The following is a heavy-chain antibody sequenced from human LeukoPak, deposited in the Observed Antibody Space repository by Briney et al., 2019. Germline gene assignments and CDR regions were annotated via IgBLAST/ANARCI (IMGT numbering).Heavy chain of an antibody. CDR1: GFTFSSYA. V-gene: IGHV3-23*01. CDR3: AKAGVGATYYYYYYGMDV. J-gene: IGHJ6*02. CDR2: ISGSGGST. D-gene: IGHD1-26*01. Sequence: GGSLRLFCAASGFTFSSYAMRWVRQAPGKGLEWVSAISGSGGSTYYADSVKGRFTISRDNSKNTLYLQMNSLRAEDTAVYYCAKAGVGATYYYYYYGMDVWGQGTTVTVSS.